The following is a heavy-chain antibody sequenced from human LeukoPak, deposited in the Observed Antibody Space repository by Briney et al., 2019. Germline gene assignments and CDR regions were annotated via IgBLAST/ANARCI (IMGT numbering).Heavy chain of an antibody. V-gene: IGHV3-23*01. CDR2: ISGSCVRT. Sequence: GGSLRLSCAASGFTSSTYAMSWVRQAPGKGLEWVSTISGSCVRTYYADSVKGRFTISRDTSKNTQYLQMNSLRAEDTAVYYCAKQWRGTGDAFDIWGQGTVVTFFS. J-gene: IGHJ3*02. CDR3: AKQWRGTGDAFDI. CDR1: GFTSSTYA. D-gene: IGHD3/OR15-3a*01.